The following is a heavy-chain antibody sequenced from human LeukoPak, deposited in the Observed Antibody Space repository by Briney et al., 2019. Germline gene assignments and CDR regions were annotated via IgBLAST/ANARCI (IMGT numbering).Heavy chain of an antibody. CDR3: ARSPAFDI. CDR1: GGSISSCY. Sequence: SETLSLTYTVSGGSISSCYWSWIRQPPGKGLEWIGYISYSGNTNYNPSLKSRVTMSVDTSKNQFSLKLSSVTAADTAVYYCARSPAFDIWGQGTMVTVSS. J-gene: IGHJ3*02. CDR2: ISYSGNT. V-gene: IGHV4-59*12.